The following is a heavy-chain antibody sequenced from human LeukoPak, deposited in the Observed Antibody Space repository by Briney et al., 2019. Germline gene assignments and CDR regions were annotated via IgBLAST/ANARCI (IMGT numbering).Heavy chain of an antibody. D-gene: IGHD4-17*01. CDR1: GFIFSNYY. J-gene: IGHJ3*01. Sequence: QPGGSLRLSCAASGFIFSNYYLVWVRQAPGKGLELISGIGANGGATYYADSVKGRFTISRDNSKKTLYLQMNSLRADDTAVYYCGRDPNGDYLGAFDFWGQGTMVSVSS. CDR3: GRDPNGDYLGAFDF. V-gene: IGHV3-23*01. CDR2: IGANGGAT.